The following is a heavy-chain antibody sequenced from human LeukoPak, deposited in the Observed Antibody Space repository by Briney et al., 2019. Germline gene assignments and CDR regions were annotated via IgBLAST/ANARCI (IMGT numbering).Heavy chain of an antibody. D-gene: IGHD3-22*01. Sequence: PGGSLRLSCAASGFTFSSYAMSWVRQAPGKGLEWVSAIGGSGGSTYYADSVKGRFTISRDNPKKTLYLQMDSLRAEDTAVYYCAKSNGYGLIDIWGQGTMVTVSS. CDR2: IGGSGGST. J-gene: IGHJ3*02. CDR3: AKSNGYGLIDI. CDR1: GFTFSSYA. V-gene: IGHV3-23*01.